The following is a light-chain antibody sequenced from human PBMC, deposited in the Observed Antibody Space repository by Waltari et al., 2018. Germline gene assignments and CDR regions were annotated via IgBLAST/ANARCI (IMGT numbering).Light chain of an antibody. V-gene: IGKV3-20*01. CDR2: HAS. CDR3: QKYGTLPAT. CDR1: QSVSRT. Sequence: EIVLTQSPGTLCLSPGERATLSCRASQSVSRTLAWYQQKPGQAPRLLIYHASTRATGIPDRFSGSGSGTDFSLTISRLEPEDFAVYYCQKYGTLPATFGQGTKVEIK. J-gene: IGKJ1*01.